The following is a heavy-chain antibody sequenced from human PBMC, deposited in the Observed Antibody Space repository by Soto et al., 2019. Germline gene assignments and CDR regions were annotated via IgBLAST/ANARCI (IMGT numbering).Heavy chain of an antibody. D-gene: IGHD3-22*01. Sequence: QVQLQESGPGLVKPSETLSLTCTVSGGSISSYYWSWIRQPPGKGLEWIGYIYYSGSTNYNPSLKSRVTISVDTSKNQFSLKLSSVTAADTAVYYCARRCSGYGLDWYFDLWGRGTLVTVSS. CDR2: IYYSGST. CDR3: ARRCSGYGLDWYFDL. CDR1: GGSISSYY. V-gene: IGHV4-59*01. J-gene: IGHJ2*01.